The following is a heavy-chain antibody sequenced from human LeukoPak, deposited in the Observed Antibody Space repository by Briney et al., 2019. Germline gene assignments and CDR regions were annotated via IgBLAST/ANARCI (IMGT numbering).Heavy chain of an antibody. CDR3: ARDSGSYQGAFDI. CDR1: GFTVSSNY. J-gene: IGHJ3*02. V-gene: IGHV3-53*01. CDR2: IYDGGST. Sequence: GGSLRLSCAASGFTVSSNYMSWVRQAPGKGLEWVSVIYDGGSTYYADSVKGRFTISRDNSKNTLYLQMNSLRAEDTAVYYCARDSGSYQGAFDIWGQGTMVTVSS. D-gene: IGHD1-26*01.